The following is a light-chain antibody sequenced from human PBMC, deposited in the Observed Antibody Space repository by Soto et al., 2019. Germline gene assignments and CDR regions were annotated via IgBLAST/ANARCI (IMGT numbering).Light chain of an antibody. CDR2: KDS. J-gene: IGLJ2*01. V-gene: IGLV3-27*01. CDR3: YSAADNIVV. CDR1: VLAKKY. Sequence: SSELTQPSSVSVSPGQTARITCSGAVLAKKYARWFQQKPGQAPVLVIYKDSERPSGIPERFSGSSSGTTVTLTISGAQVEDEADYYCYSAADNIVVFGGGTKLTVL.